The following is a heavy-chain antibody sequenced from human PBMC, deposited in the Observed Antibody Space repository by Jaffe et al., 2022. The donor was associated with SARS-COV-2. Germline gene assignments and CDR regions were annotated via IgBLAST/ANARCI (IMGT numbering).Heavy chain of an antibody. D-gene: IGHD3-10*01. CDR3: ASRVPDTKYLGVFDF. CDR2: INQDGSER. J-gene: IGHJ4*02. CDR1: GLRFSGCW. Sequence: EVQLVESGGGLVQPGGSLRLSCTASGLRFSGCWMTWVRQAPGKGLEWVANINQDGSERDYVASVRGRFTISRDNAKNSLYLQMDSLRAEDTAVYFCASRVPDTKYLGVFDFWGQGTLVAVSS. V-gene: IGHV3-7*01.